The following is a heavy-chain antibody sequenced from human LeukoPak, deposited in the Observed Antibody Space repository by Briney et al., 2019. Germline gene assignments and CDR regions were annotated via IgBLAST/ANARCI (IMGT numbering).Heavy chain of an antibody. CDR1: GYSFSTYW. D-gene: IGHD5-18*01. J-gene: IGHJ4*02. CDR3: ARQDTAMALLAY. CDR2: IYPGDSDT. V-gene: IGHV5-51*01. Sequence: LGESLKISCKGSGYSFSTYWIGWVRQMPGKGLEWMGIIYPGDSDTRYSPSFQGQVTISADKSISTAYLQWSSLEASDTAMYYCARQDTAMALLAYWGQGTLVTVSS.